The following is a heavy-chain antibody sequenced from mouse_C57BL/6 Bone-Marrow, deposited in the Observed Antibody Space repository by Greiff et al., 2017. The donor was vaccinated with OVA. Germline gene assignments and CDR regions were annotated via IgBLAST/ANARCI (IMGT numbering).Heavy chain of an antibody. CDR1: GFTFSDYY. D-gene: IGHD3-2*02. Sequence: EVMLVESGGGLVQPGGSLKLSCAASGFTFSDYYMYWVRQTPEKRLEWVAYISNGGGSTYYPDTVKGRFTISRDNSKNTLYLQMSRLKSEDTAMYYCARQGWAWFAYWGQGTLVTVSA. CDR3: ARQGWAWFAY. CDR2: ISNGGGST. V-gene: IGHV5-12*01. J-gene: IGHJ3*01.